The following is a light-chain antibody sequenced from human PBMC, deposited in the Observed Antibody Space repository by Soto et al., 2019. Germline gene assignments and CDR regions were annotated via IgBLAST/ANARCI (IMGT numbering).Light chain of an antibody. CDR2: DTS. CDR3: QQYGSSQFT. Sequence: EMVLFQPQAPLLLLPGKEPTPPCRPSRSVNTNYLAGYQQGPGQAPTVLIFDTSRRATGVPDRFSGSGSGTDFTLRISRVEPDDFAVYYCQQYGSSQFTFGPGTKVNIK. V-gene: IGKV3-20*01. CDR1: RSVNTNY. J-gene: IGKJ3*01.